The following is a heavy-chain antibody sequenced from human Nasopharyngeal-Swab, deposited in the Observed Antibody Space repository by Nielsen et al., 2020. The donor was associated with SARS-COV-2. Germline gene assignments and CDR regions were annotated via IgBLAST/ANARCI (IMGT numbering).Heavy chain of an antibody. D-gene: IGHD3-3*01. CDR3: AKDLNFWSGYPYYFDY. V-gene: IGHV3-9*01. J-gene: IGHJ4*02. CDR1: GFTFDDYA. CDR2: ISWNSGSI. Sequence: SLKVSCAASGFTFDDYAMHWVRQAPGKGLEWVSGISWNSGSIGYADSVKGRFTISRDNAKNSLYLQMNSLRAEDTALYYCAKDLNFWSGYPYYFDYWGQGTLVTVSS.